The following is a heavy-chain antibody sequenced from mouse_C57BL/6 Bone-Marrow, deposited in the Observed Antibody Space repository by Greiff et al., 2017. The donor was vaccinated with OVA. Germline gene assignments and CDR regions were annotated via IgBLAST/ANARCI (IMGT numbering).Heavy chain of an antibody. CDR2: IYPYNDGT. V-gene: IGHV1-14*01. J-gene: IGHJ2*01. CDR1: GYTFTSYV. Sequence: VQLQQSGPELVKPGASVKMSCKASGYTFTSYVMHWVKQKPGQGLEWIGYIYPYNDGTKYNEKFKGKATLTSDKSSSTAYMELSSLTSEDSAVYYCARKDYYGSSYDYFDYWGQGTTLTVSS. CDR3: ARKDYYGSSYDYFDY. D-gene: IGHD1-1*01.